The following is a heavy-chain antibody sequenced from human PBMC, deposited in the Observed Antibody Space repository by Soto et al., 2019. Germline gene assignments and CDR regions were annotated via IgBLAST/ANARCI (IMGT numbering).Heavy chain of an antibody. Sequence: AASVKVSCKASGFTFTSSAMPWVRQARGQRLEWIGWIVVGSGNTNYAQKFQERVTITRDMSTSTAYMELSSLRSEDTAVYYCAAVSNSSGWDRDYWGQGTLVTVSS. D-gene: IGHD6-19*01. CDR2: IVVGSGNT. CDR1: GFTFTSSA. CDR3: AAVSNSSGWDRDY. J-gene: IGHJ4*02. V-gene: IGHV1-58*02.